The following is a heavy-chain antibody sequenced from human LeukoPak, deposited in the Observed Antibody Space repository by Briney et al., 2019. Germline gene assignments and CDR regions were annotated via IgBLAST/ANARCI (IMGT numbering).Heavy chain of an antibody. Sequence: SETLSLTCTVSGGSISSYYWSWIRQPPGKGLEWIGYIYYSGSTNYNPSLKSRVTISVDTSKNQFSLKLSSVTAADTAVYYCARSPPTYCSGGSYYYYGMDVWGQGTTVTVSS. CDR3: ARSPPTYCSGGSYYYYGMDV. CDR1: GGSISSYY. CDR2: IYYSGST. J-gene: IGHJ6*02. V-gene: IGHV4-59*08. D-gene: IGHD2-15*01.